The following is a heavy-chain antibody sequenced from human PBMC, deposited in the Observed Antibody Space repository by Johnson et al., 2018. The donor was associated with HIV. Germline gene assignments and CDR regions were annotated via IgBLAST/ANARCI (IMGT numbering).Heavy chain of an antibody. CDR1: GFTFSNAC. D-gene: IGHD3-16*02. V-gene: IGHV3-15*01. CDR3: TTAIVIDAFDI. Sequence: VQLVESGGGLVQPGRSLRLSCAASGFTFSNACMSWVRQAPGKVLEWVGRIKSKTDGGTTDYAAPVKGRFTISRDDSKNTLYLQMNRLTTEDTAVYYCTTAIVIDAFDIWGQGTMVTVSS. CDR2: IKSKTDGGTT. J-gene: IGHJ3*02.